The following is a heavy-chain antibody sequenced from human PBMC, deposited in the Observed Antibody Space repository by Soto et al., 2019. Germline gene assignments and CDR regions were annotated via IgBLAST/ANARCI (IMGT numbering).Heavy chain of an antibody. CDR2: IYYSGST. D-gene: IGHD3-10*01. J-gene: IGHJ4*02. CDR1: GGSISSYY. Sequence: SETLSLTCTVSGGSISSYYWSWIRQPPGKGLEWIGYIYYSGSTNYNPPLKSRVTISVDTSKNQFSLKLSSVTAADTAVYYCARQSPERGITMAGGVYYFDYWGQGTLVTVSS. V-gene: IGHV4-59*08. CDR3: ARQSPERGITMAGGVYYFDY.